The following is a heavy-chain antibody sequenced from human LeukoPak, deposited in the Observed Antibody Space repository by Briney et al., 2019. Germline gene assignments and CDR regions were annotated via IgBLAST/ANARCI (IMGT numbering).Heavy chain of an antibody. CDR3: ARAYYDILTGYFQYNWFDP. D-gene: IGHD3-9*01. CDR1: GGSFSGYY. CDR2: IYYSGST. V-gene: IGHV4-34*01. J-gene: IGHJ5*02. Sequence: SETLSLTCAVYGGSFSGYYWSWIRQPPGKGLEWIGSIYYSGSTYYNPSLKSRVTISVDTSKNQFSLKLSSVTAADTAVYYCARAYYDILTGYFQYNWFDPWGQGTLVTVSS.